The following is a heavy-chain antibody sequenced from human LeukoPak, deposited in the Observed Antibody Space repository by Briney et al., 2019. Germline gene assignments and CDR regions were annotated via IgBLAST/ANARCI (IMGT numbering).Heavy chain of an antibody. CDR1: GFTVSSNY. D-gene: IGHD1-26*01. CDR3: AKDYGGSYRGRFDP. CDR2: IKQDGSEK. V-gene: IGHV3-7*03. Sequence: GGSLRLSCAASGFTVSSNYMRWVRQAPGKGLEWVANIKQDGSEKYYVDSVKGRFTISRDNSKNTLYLQMNSLRAEDTAVYYCAKDYGGSYRGRFDPWGQGTLVTVSS. J-gene: IGHJ5*02.